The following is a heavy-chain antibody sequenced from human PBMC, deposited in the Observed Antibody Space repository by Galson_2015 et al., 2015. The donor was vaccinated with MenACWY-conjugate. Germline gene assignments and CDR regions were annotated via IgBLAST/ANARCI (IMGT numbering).Heavy chain of an antibody. CDR3: ARVLFPYCSGRNYANWYFDL. CDR1: GYTFTSYY. V-gene: IGHV1-46*01. J-gene: IGHJ2*01. CDR2: INPSGGST. D-gene: IGHD3-10*01. Sequence: SVKVSCKASGYTFTSYYMHWVRQAPGQGLEWMGIINPSGGSTSYAQKFQGRVTMTRDTSTSTVYMELSSLRSEDTAVYYCARVLFPYCSGRNYANWYFDLWGRGTLVTVSS.